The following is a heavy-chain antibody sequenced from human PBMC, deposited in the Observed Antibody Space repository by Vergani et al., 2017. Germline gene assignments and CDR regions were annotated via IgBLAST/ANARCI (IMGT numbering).Heavy chain of an antibody. J-gene: IGHJ6*03. D-gene: IGHD6-6*01. CDR1: GYTFTSYD. V-gene: IGHV1-8*01. CDR3: ARGREYSSSSGIYYYYYMDV. CDR2: MNPNSGNT. Sequence: VQLLESGAEVKKPGASVKVSCKASGYTFTSYDINWVRQATGQGLEWMGWMNPNSGNTGYAQKFQGRVTMTRNTSISTAYMELSSLRSEDTAVYYCARGREYSSSSGIYYYYYMDVWVKGTTVTVSS.